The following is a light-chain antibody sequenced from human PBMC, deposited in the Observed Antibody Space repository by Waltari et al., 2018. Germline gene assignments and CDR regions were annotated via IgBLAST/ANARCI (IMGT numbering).Light chain of an antibody. CDR3: QTGGHGTWV. CDR2: VNSDGTH. CDR1: SGHSSNI. V-gene: IGLV4-69*01. J-gene: IGLJ3*02. Sequence: QLVLTQSPSASASLGASIKLTCTLSSGHSSNIIAWLQQQQERGPRYLMKVNSDGTHSKGDDIPDRFSGSSSGAERYLTISSLQSEDEADYYCQTGGHGTWVFGGGTKVTVL.